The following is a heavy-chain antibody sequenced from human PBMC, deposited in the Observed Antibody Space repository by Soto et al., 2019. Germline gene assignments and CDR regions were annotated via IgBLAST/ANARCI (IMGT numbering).Heavy chain of an antibody. CDR2: ISSSGSTI. CDR3: AREGYYYDSSGYYLSHDAFDI. V-gene: IGHV3-48*03. Sequence: GGSLRLSCAASGLTFSSYEMNWVRQSPGKGLEWVSYISSSGSTIYYADSVKGRFTISRDNAKNSLYLQMNSLRAEDTAVYYCAREGYYYDSSGYYLSHDAFDIWGQGTMVTVSS. J-gene: IGHJ3*02. CDR1: GLTFSSYE. D-gene: IGHD3-22*01.